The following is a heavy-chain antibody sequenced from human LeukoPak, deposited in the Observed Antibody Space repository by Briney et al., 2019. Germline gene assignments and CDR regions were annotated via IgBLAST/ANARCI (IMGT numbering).Heavy chain of an antibody. CDR2: IYTSGST. D-gene: IGHD1-14*01. J-gene: IGHJ4*02. V-gene: IGHV4-4*07. Sequence: SETLSLTCTVSGGSISSYYWSWIRQPAGKGLEWIGRIYTSGSTNYNPSLKSRVTISLNTSKNQFSLKLSSVTAADTAVYYCARDRAGGTSLFDYWAQGTLAPVPP. CDR3: ARDRAGGTSLFDY. CDR1: GGSISSYY.